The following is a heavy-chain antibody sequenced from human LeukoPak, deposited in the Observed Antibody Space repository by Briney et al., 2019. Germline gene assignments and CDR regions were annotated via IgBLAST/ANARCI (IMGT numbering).Heavy chain of an antibody. J-gene: IGHJ5*02. CDR3: AREALRPSRWFDP. CDR2: IYYSGNT. CDR1: GGSISSGDSY. V-gene: IGHV4-30-4*01. D-gene: IGHD4-17*01. Sequence: SRTLSLTCTVSGGSISSGDSYWSWIRQPPGRGLEWIGYIYYSGNTYYNPSLKSRVTISVDTSKNQFSLKLSSVTAADTAVYYCAREALRPSRWFDPWGQGTLVTVSS.